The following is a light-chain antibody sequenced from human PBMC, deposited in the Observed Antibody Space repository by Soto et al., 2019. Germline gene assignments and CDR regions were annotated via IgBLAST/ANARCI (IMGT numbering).Light chain of an antibody. Sequence: DIGLTQSPGTLSLSPGERATLSCRASQSVSGSFLAWYQQKPGQAPRLLLYGASSRATGIPDRFSGSGSGTDFTLTISRLEPADVAVYYCQYYGSSSTFGQGTKVEIK. CDR3: QYYGSSST. J-gene: IGKJ1*01. V-gene: IGKV3-20*01. CDR1: QSVSGSF. CDR2: GAS.